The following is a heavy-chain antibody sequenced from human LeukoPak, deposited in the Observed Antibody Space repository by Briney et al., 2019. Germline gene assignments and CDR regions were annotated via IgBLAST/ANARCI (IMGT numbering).Heavy chain of an antibody. CDR2: IYSGGST. CDR3: ARDGHYYYYMDV. V-gene: IGHV3-66*02. Sequence: PGGSLRLSCAASGFTVSSNYMGWVRQAPGKGLEWVSVIYSGGSTYYADSVKGRFTISRDNSKNTLYLQMNSLRAEDTAVYYCARDGHYYYYMDVWGKGTTVTVSS. CDR1: GFTVSSNY. J-gene: IGHJ6*03.